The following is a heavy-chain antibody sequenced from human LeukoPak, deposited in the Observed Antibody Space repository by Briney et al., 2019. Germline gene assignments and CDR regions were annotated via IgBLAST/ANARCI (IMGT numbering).Heavy chain of an antibody. V-gene: IGHV1-69*04. D-gene: IGHD3-16*01. Sequence: GSSVKVSCKASGGTFSSYVISWVRQAPGQGLEWVGRIIPIFGITNYAQKFQGRVTITADKSTSTAYMELSSLRSEDTAVYYCATHDDYVWGRTYYGMDIWGQGTTVTVSS. CDR2: IIPIFGIT. CDR1: GGTFSSYV. J-gene: IGHJ6*02. CDR3: ATHDDYVWGRTYYGMDI.